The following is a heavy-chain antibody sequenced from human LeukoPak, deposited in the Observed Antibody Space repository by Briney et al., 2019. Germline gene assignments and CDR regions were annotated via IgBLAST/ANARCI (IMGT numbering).Heavy chain of an antibody. CDR1: GFTVSSNY. Sequence: TGGSLRLSCAASGFTVSSNYMSWVRQAPGKGLEWVAVISYDGSNKYYADSVKGRFTISRDNSKNTLYLQMNSLRAEDTAVYYCAKVNGGERDSGSYDGYWGQGTLVTVSS. J-gene: IGHJ4*02. D-gene: IGHD1-26*01. V-gene: IGHV3-30*18. CDR2: ISYDGSNK. CDR3: AKVNGGERDSGSYDGY.